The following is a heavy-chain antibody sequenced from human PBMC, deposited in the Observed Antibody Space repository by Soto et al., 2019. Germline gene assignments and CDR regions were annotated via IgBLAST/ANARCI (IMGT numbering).Heavy chain of an antibody. CDR1: GYTFTSYD. CDR2: MNPNSGNT. D-gene: IGHD6-13*01. CDR3: ARGEEDSSSWYSYYYYYYMDV. Sequence: ASVKVSCKASGYTFTSYDINWVRQATGQGLEWMGWMNPNSGNTGYAQKFQGRVTMTRNTSISTAYMELSSLRSEDTAVYYCARGEEDSSSWYSYYYYYYMDVWGKGTTVTVSS. V-gene: IGHV1-8*01. J-gene: IGHJ6*03.